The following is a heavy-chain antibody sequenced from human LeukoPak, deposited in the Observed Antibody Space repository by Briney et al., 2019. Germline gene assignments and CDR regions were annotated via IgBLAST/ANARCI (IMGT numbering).Heavy chain of an antibody. CDR3: ARDPRVVVVAARGSWFDP. J-gene: IGHJ5*02. CDR1: GYTFTDYY. D-gene: IGHD2-15*01. Sequence: ASVKVSCKASGYTFTDYYLHWVRQAPGQGLEWMGWINPNSGGTNYAQKFQGRVTMTRDTSTSTVYMELSSLRSEDTAVYYCARDPRVVVVAARGSWFDPWGQGTLVTVSS. CDR2: INPNSGGT. V-gene: IGHV1-2*02.